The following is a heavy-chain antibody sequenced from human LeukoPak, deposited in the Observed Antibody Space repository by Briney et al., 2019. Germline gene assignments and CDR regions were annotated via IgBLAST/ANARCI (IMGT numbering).Heavy chain of an antibody. CDR1: GGSISSSSYY. D-gene: IGHD2-21*02. CDR3: ATPGSCGGDCYPAGGSAFDI. J-gene: IGHJ3*02. Sequence: SETLSLTCTVSGGSISSSSYYWGWIRQPPGKGLEWVGSIYYSGSTYYNPSLKSRDTISVDTSKNQFSLKLSSVTATDTAVYYCATPGSCGGDCYPAGGSAFDIWGQGTMVTVSS. V-gene: IGHV4-39*01. CDR2: IYYSGST.